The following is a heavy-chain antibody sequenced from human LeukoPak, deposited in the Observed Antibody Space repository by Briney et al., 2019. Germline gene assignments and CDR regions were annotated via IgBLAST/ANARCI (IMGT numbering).Heavy chain of an antibody. CDR3: ARHGDLWFGEHYASHI. CDR2: TYYSGST. V-gene: IGHV4-59*08. Sequence: ASETLSLTCTVSGGSISSYYWSWIRQPPGKGLEWIGYTYYSGSTNYNPSLKSRVTISVDTSKNQFSLKLSSVTAADTAVYYRARHGDLWFGEHYASHIWGQGTMVTVSS. D-gene: IGHD3-10*01. J-gene: IGHJ3*02. CDR1: GGSISSYY.